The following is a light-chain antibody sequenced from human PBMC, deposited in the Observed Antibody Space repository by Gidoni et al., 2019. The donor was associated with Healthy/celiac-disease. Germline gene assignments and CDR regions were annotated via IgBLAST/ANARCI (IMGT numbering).Light chain of an antibody. J-gene: IGKJ1*01. CDR2: KAS. V-gene: IGKV1-5*03. CDR1: QSISSW. CDR3: QQYNNYSWT. Sequence: DIQMTQSPSTLSASVGDRLTITCRASQSISSWLAWYQQKPGKAPKLLIYKASSLESGVPSRFSGSGSGTEFTLTISSLQPDDFATYYCQQYNNYSWTFXXXTKVEVK.